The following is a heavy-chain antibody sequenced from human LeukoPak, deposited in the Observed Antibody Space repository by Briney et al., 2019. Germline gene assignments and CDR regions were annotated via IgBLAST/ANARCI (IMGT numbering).Heavy chain of an antibody. D-gene: IGHD4-17*01. Sequence: GESLKISCKGSGYTFSSSWIGWVRPMPGKGLEWMGIIYPGDSDTRYSPSFQGQVTISADKSINTAYLQWSSLKATDTGIYYCARQYGRPFDYWGQGTLVTVSS. V-gene: IGHV5-51*01. CDR1: GYTFSSSW. CDR3: ARQYGRPFDY. J-gene: IGHJ4*02. CDR2: IYPGDSDT.